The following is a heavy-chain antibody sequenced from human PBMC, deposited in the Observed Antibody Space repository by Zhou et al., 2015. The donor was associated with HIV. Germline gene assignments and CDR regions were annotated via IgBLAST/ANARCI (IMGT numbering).Heavy chain of an antibody. CDR2: IIPIFGTA. CDR3: AILRDIDYGSGSPAHDYYYYYMDV. V-gene: IGHV1-69*01. Sequence: QVQLVQSGAEVKKPGSSVKVSCKASGGTFSSYAISWVRQAPGQGLEWMGGIIPIFGTANYAQKFQGRVTITADESTSTAYMELSSLRSEDTAVYYCAILRDIDYGSGSPAHDYYYYYMDVWGERDRRSPSP. J-gene: IGHJ6*03. CDR1: GGTFSSYA. D-gene: IGHD3-10*01.